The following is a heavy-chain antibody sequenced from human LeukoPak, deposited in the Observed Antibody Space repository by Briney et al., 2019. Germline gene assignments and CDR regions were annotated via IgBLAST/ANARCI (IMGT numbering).Heavy chain of an antibody. D-gene: IGHD3-22*01. CDR3: ARTGYYYDSSGYWAPVDY. CDR1: GFIVSSNY. J-gene: IGHJ4*02. Sequence: GGSLRLSCAPSGFIVSSNYMSWIRQAPGKGLEWISYIRSSGRTIYYADSAKGRFTFSRDNAKNSLYLQMNSLRAEDTAVYYCARTGYYYDSSGYWAPVDYWGQGTLVTVSS. V-gene: IGHV3-11*01. CDR2: IRSSGRTI.